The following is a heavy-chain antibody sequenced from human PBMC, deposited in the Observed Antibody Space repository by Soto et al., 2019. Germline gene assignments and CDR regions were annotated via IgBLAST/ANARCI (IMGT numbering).Heavy chain of an antibody. D-gene: IGHD3-10*01. V-gene: IGHV1-3*01. CDR1: GYTFTSYA. CDR2: INAGNGNT. J-gene: IGHJ6*03. CDR3: ATGLYGSGSVFYYYYYMDV. Sequence: ASVKVSCKASGYTFTSYAMHWVRQAPGQRLEWMGWINAGNGNTKYSQKFQGRVTITRDTSASTAYMELSSLRSEDTAVYYCATGLYGSGSVFYYYYYMDVWGKGTTVTVSS.